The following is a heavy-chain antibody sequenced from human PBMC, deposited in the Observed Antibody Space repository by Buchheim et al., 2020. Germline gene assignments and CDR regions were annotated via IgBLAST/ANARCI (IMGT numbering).Heavy chain of an antibody. J-gene: IGHJ4*02. Sequence: QVQLQESGPGLVKPSQTLSLTCTVSGGSISSGSYYWSWIRQPAGKGLEWIGRIYTSGSTNYNPSLKSRVTISIDPSKHQFSLKLSSVTAADTAVYYCARDGGWLQSKNSLDYWGQGTL. CDR3: ARDGGWLQSKNSLDY. V-gene: IGHV4-61*02. CDR2: IYTSGST. D-gene: IGHD5-24*01. CDR1: GGSISSGSYY.